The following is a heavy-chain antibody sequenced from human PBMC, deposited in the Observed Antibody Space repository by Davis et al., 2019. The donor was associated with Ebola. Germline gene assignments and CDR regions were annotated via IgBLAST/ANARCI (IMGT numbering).Heavy chain of an antibody. V-gene: IGHV3-23*01. CDR1: GFTFYNYA. J-gene: IGHJ4*02. CDR2: IGASGDRT. Sequence: GGSLRLSCAASGFTFYNYAITWVRQAPGKGLEWVSSIGASGDRTYYADSVRGRFTISRDNSRNTLYLQMNSLTAEDTAVYYCAKETAAIPTRTDYWGQGTLVTVS. D-gene: IGHD2-2*01. CDR3: AKETAAIPTRTDY.